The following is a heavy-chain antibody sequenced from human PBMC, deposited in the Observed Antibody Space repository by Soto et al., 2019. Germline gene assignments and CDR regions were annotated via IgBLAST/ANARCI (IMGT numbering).Heavy chain of an antibody. CDR1: GYTFPSYG. CDR3: ARDGLGLQWMPYYFEY. V-gene: IGHV1-18*01. Sequence: ASVKVSCKASGYTFPSYGITWVRQAPGQGLEWMGWIIPYNGNTNYAQKLQGGVTMTTDTSTSTAYMELRSLRSDDTAVYYCARDGLGLQWMPYYFEYWGQGTLVTVSS. D-gene: IGHD6-19*01. J-gene: IGHJ4*02. CDR2: IIPYNGNT.